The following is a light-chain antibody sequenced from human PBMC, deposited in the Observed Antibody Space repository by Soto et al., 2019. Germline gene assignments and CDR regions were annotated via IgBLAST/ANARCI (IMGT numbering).Light chain of an antibody. CDR2: VNSDGSH. J-gene: IGLJ2*01. CDR1: SGHSTYA. CDR3: QTWDTGSVL. V-gene: IGLV4-69*01. Sequence: QLVLTQSPSASASLGASVNLTCTLNSGHSTYAIAWHQQQPDKGPRYLMNVNSDGSHTKGDGIPDRFSGSSSGAERHLTISSLQSYDAADYYCQTWDTGSVLFGEGTKLTVL.